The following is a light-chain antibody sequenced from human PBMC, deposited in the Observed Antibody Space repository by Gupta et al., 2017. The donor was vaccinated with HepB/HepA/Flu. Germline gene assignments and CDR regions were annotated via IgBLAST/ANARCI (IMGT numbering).Light chain of an antibody. J-gene: IGLJ3*02. CDR3: AAWDDNLSSWV. CDR2: SNI. V-gene: IGLV1-44*01. CDR1: SSNIGSNA. Sequence: QSVLTQPPSASGTPGQRVTISCSGSSSNIGSNAVIWYRQFPGTAPKLLMYSNIQRPSGVPDRFSGSRSGTSASLAISGLQAEDEADYHCAAWDDNLSSWVFGGGTKLTVL.